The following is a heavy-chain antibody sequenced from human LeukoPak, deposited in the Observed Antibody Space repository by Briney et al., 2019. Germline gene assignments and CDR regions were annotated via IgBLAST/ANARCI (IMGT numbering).Heavy chain of an antibody. V-gene: IGHV1-2*02. CDR2: INPNSGGT. J-gene: IGHJ4*02. Sequence: GASVTVSCKASGYTFTGYYMHWVRQAPGQGLEGMGWINPNSGGTNYAQKFQGRVTMTRDTSISTAYMELSRLRSDDTAVYYCARAAVLYSSGWYGGDYWGQGTLVTVSS. D-gene: IGHD6-19*01. CDR1: GYTFTGYY. CDR3: ARAAVLYSSGWYGGDY.